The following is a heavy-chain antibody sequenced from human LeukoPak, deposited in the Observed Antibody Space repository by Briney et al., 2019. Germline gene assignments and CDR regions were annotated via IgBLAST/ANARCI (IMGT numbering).Heavy chain of an antibody. V-gene: IGHV4-59*08. Sequence: PSETLSLTCTVSGGSISSYYWSWIRQPPGKGLEWIGYIYYSGSTNYNPSLKSRVTISVDTSKNQFSLKLSSVTAADTAVYYCARRTAARLSPFDYWGQGTLVTVSS. J-gene: IGHJ4*02. CDR3: ARRTAARLSPFDY. CDR2: IYYSGST. CDR1: GGSISSYY. D-gene: IGHD6-6*01.